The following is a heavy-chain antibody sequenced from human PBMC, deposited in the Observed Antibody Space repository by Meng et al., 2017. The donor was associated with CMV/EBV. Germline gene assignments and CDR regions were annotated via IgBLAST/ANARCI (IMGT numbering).Heavy chain of an antibody. CDR2: ISGSGGST. J-gene: IGHJ4*02. Sequence: GESLKISCAASGFTFSSYAMSWVRQAPGKGLEWVSAISGSGGSTYYADSMKGRFTISRDNSKNTLYLQMNSLRAEDTAVYYCAKVGERRGYSGFHDYWGQGTLVTVSS. CDR1: GFTFSSYA. V-gene: IGHV3-23*01. CDR3: AKVGERRGYSGFHDY. D-gene: IGHD5-12*01.